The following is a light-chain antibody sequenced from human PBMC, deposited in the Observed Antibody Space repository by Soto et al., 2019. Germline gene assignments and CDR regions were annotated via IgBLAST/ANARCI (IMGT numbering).Light chain of an antibody. V-gene: IGKV3-11*01. CDR3: QQRSNWPRT. CDR2: GAS. Sequence: EIVLTQSPGTLSLSPGEGATLSCRASQSVSSNLAWYQQKPGQVPRLLIYGASIRATGIPARFSGSGSGTDFTLTISSLEPEDFAFYYCQQRSNWPRTFGQGTKVDI. J-gene: IGKJ1*01. CDR1: QSVSSN.